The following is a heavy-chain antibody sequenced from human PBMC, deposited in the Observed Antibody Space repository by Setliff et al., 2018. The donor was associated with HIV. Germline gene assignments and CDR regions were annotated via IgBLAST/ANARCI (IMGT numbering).Heavy chain of an antibody. CDR2: ISYSGTT. CDR1: GGSIGSYR. V-gene: IGHV4-59*08. CDR3: ARRASPPSGPYSQYYMDV. Sequence: ASETLSLTCAVFGGSIGSYRWNWIRQTPGKGLEWIGFISYSGTTDYNPSLKSRVTISIDTSKNQFSLKLTSVTDADTAVYYCARRASPPSGPYSQYYMDVWGRGTSVTVSS. J-gene: IGHJ6*03. D-gene: IGHD2-21*01.